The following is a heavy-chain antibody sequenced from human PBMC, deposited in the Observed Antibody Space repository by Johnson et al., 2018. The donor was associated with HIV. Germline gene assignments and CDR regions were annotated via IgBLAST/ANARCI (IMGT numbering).Heavy chain of an antibody. D-gene: IGHD3-9*01. CDR1: GFIVRSHY. Sequence: VQLIESGGGLVRPGGSLRLSCAASGFIVRSHYMSWVRQAPGKGLAWVSVLYSGGSTYYADSVKGRFTISRDNSKNTLYLQMNSLRAEDTAVYYCAKDTIAGVKGDSLIWGQGTMVTVSS. CDR2: LYSGGST. V-gene: IGHV3-66*02. CDR3: AKDTIAGVKGDSLI. J-gene: IGHJ3*02.